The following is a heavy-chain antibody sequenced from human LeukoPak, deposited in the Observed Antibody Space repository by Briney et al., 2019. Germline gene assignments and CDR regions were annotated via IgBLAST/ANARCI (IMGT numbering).Heavy chain of an antibody. CDR2: ISSSSSTI. J-gene: IGHJ4*02. D-gene: IGHD3-16*01. CDR3: AKGLEDFDFDY. V-gene: IGHV3-48*01. Sequence: GGSLRLSCAASGFTFSSYSMNWVRQAPGKGLEWVSYISSSSSTIYYADSVKGRFTISRDNSKNTLYLQMNSLRAEDTAVYYCAKGLEDFDFDYWGQGTLVTVSS. CDR1: GFTFSSYS.